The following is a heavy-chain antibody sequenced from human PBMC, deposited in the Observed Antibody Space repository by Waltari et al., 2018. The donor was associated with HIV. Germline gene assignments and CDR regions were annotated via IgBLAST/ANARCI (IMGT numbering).Heavy chain of an antibody. V-gene: IGHV4-34*01. D-gene: IGHD2-2*01. J-gene: IGHJ6*02. CDR3: ARVYVVPAARGTNGMDV. Sequence: QVQLQQWGAGLLKPSETLSLTCAVYGGSFSGYYWSWIRQPPGKGLEWIGEINHSGSTNYHPSLKSRVTISVDTSKNQFSLKLSSVTAADTAVYYCARVYVVPAARGTNGMDVWGQGTTVTVSS. CDR1: GGSFSGYY. CDR2: INHSGST.